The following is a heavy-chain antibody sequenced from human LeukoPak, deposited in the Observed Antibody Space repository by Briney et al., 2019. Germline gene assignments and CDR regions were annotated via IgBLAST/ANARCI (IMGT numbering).Heavy chain of an antibody. D-gene: IGHD3-16*01. CDR1: GFTFSSHW. CDR3: ARSPRRGEFDY. Sequence: PGGSLRLSCAASGFTFSSHWMSWVRQAPGKGLEWVANIKQDGSETYYVDSVKGRFTISRDNTQNSLYLQMNSLGADDTALYHCARSPRRGEFDYWGQGTLVTVSS. V-gene: IGHV3-7*01. CDR2: IKQDGSET. J-gene: IGHJ4*02.